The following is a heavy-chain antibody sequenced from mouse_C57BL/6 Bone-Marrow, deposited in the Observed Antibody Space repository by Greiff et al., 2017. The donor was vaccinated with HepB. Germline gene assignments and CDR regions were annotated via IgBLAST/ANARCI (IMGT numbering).Heavy chain of an antibody. Sequence: EVKLMESGGGLVQSGRSLRLSCATSGFTFSDFYMEWVRQAPGKGLEWIAASRNKANDYTTEYSASVKGRFIVSRDTSQSILYLQMNALRAEDTANYYCARDAGYYGSRGYWYFDVWGTGTTVTVSS. V-gene: IGHV7-1*01. CDR1: GFTFSDFY. J-gene: IGHJ1*03. D-gene: IGHD1-1*01. CDR2: SRNKANDYTT. CDR3: ARDAGYYGSRGYWYFDV.